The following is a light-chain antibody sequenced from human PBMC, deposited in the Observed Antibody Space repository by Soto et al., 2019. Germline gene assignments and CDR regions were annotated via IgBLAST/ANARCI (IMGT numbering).Light chain of an antibody. Sequence: EIVLTQSPGTLSLSPGERATLSCRASQSVSSSYLAWYQQKPGQAPRLLIYGASRRATGIPDRFSGSGSGTDFTLTISRLEPEDFAVYYCQQYDSSWTFGQGTKVEIK. J-gene: IGKJ1*01. CDR3: QQYDSSWT. CDR2: GAS. CDR1: QSVSSSY. V-gene: IGKV3-20*01.